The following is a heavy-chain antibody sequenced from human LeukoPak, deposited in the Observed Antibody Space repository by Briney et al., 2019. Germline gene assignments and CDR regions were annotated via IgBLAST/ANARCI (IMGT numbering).Heavy chain of an antibody. CDR2: ISSSSSYI. CDR1: GFTFSSYS. J-gene: IGHJ5*02. CDR3: ARDLYEVAIGTLLAGNFDL. Sequence: AGGSLRLSCAASGFTFSSYSMNWVRQAPGKGLEWVSSISSSSSYIYYADSVKGRFTISRDNAKNSLYLQMNSLRAEDTAVYYCARDLYEVAIGTLLAGNFDLWGQGTLVTVSS. D-gene: IGHD2-15*01. V-gene: IGHV3-21*01.